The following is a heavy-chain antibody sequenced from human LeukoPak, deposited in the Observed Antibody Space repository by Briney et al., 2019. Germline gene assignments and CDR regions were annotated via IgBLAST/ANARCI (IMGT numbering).Heavy chain of an antibody. CDR3: ARSTGWLTTDAFDI. CDR1: GFTFSDYY. D-gene: IGHD3-22*01. CDR2: ISSSGSTT. Sequence: GSLRLSCAASGFTFSDYYMSWIRQAPGKGLEWVSYISSSGSTTYYADSVKGRFTISRDDAKNSLYLQMNSLRAEDTAVYYCARSTGWLTTDAFDIWGQGTMVTVSS. J-gene: IGHJ3*02. V-gene: IGHV3-11*01.